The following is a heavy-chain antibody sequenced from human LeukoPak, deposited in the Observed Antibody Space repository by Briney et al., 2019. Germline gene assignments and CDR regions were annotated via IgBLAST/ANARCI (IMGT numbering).Heavy chain of an antibody. CDR3: ARYSSGWYGDFYYFDY. D-gene: IGHD6-19*01. J-gene: IGHJ4*02. CDR2: ITTSGGDT. CDR1: RFSFRSYA. Sequence: GGSLTLSCAASRFSFRSYAMSWVRQAPGKGLEWVSGITTSGGDTYYADSVKGRFTISRDKSKNMLYLQMNSLRAEDTAIYFCARYSSGWYGDFYYFDYWGQGTLVTVSS. V-gene: IGHV3-23*01.